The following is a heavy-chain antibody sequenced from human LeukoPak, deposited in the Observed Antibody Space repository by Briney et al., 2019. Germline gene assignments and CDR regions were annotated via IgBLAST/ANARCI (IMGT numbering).Heavy chain of an antibody. CDR2: LTPMFAVA. CDR3: ARGEYSMVRGAHD. Sequence: ASVKVSCKASGDTFSTFTVSWVRQAPGQGLEWMGGLTPMFAVANYARKFQGRVTITTDEYTTTAYMELSNLKSDDTAVYYCARGEYSMVRGAHDWGQGTLVTVSS. D-gene: IGHD3-10*01. V-gene: IGHV1-69*05. J-gene: IGHJ4*02. CDR1: GDTFSTFT.